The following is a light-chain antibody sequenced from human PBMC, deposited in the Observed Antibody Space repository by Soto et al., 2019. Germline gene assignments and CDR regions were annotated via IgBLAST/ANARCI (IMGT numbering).Light chain of an antibody. CDR1: QSVSSY. CDR2: DAS. Sequence: EIVLTQSPATLSLSPGERATLSCRASQSVSSYLAWYQPKPGQAPRLLIYDASNRATGIPARFSGSGSGTDFTLTISSLEPEDFAVYDGQQRSNWPITFGQGTRLEIK. J-gene: IGKJ5*01. CDR3: QQRSNWPIT. V-gene: IGKV3-11*01.